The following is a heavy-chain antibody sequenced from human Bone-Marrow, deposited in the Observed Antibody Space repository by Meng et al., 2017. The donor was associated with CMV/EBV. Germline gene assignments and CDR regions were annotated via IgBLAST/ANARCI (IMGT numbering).Heavy chain of an antibody. Sequence: QVQLQQWGAGLLKPSETLSLTCAVYGGSFSGYYWSWIRQSPGKGLEWIGEINHSGSTNYNPSLKSRVTISVDTSKNQFSLKLSSVTAADTAVYYCARGRTAAGATTTTFDYWGQGTLVTVSS. V-gene: IGHV4-34*01. J-gene: IGHJ4*02. CDR2: INHSGST. D-gene: IGHD6-13*01. CDR3: ARGRTAAGATTTTFDY. CDR1: GGSFSGYY.